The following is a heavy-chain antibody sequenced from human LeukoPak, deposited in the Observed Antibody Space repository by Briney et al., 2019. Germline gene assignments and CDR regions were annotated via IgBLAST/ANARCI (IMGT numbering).Heavy chain of an antibody. CDR1: GYTFTSYA. CDR3: ARPIGLTENFYDSSGYYYDDPDAFDI. CDR2: INAGNGNT. V-gene: IGHV1-3*01. Sequence: GASVKVSCKASGYTFTSYAMHWVRQAPGQRLEWMGWINAGNGNTKYSQKFQGRVTITRDTSVSTAYMELSSLRSEDTAVYYCARPIGLTENFYDSSGYYYDDPDAFDIWGQGTMVTVSS. D-gene: IGHD3-22*01. J-gene: IGHJ3*02.